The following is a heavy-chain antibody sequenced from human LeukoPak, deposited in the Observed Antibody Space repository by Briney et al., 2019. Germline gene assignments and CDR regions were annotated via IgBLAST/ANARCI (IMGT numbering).Heavy chain of an antibody. Sequence: SETLSLTCTVSGGSISSYYWSWIRQPPGKGLEWIGYIYYSGSTNYNPTLKSRLTISVDTSKNQFSLKLSSVTAADTAVYYCATYGGDSVSYYYHMDVWGTGTTVTVSS. D-gene: IGHD2-21*02. J-gene: IGHJ6*03. CDR3: ATYGGDSVSYYYHMDV. CDR2: IYYSGST. CDR1: GGSISSYY. V-gene: IGHV4-59*01.